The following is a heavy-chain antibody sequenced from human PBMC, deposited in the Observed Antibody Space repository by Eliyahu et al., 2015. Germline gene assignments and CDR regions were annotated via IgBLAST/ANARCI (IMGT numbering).Heavy chain of an antibody. CDR3: ARGGYSYGHLDF. V-gene: IGHV4-59*01. CDR1: GGSIISYY. Sequence: QVQLQESGPGLVKPSESLSLTCTISGGSIISYYWGWIRQPPGKGLEWIGCVFYSGSTNYNPPLKSRVTISVDTSKNQFSLKLSSVTAADTAVYYCARGGYSYGHLDFWGQGTLVTVSS. D-gene: IGHD5-18*01. CDR2: VFYSGST. J-gene: IGHJ4*02.